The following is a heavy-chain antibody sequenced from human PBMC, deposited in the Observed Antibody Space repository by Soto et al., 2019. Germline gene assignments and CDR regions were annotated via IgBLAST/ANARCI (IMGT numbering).Heavy chain of an antibody. CDR1: GGSISGSY. Sequence: PSETLSLTCSVSGGSISGSYWSWIRQSPGKGLEWLGYVYYTGSTNYSPSLRSRVSISVDTSKNAVSLRLSSVTAADTAVYFCARSLADPGAQIDYLCQGTQVTVSS. V-gene: IGHV4-59*01. CDR3: ARSLADPGAQIDY. J-gene: IGHJ4*02. D-gene: IGHD2-8*02. CDR2: VYYTGST.